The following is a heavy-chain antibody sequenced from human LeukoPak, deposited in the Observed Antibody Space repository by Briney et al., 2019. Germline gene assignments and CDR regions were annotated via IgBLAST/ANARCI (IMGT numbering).Heavy chain of an antibody. J-gene: IGHJ5*02. Sequence: SETLSLTCTVSGGSISTYSWTWIRQPPGKGLEWIGNIYYSGSTNYNPSLKSRVTISIDTSKNQFSLKVSSVTAADTAVYYCARAHSSGWPHMFDPWGQGTLAIVPS. CDR2: IYYSGST. CDR1: GGSISTYS. D-gene: IGHD6-19*01. CDR3: ARAHSSGWPHMFDP. V-gene: IGHV4-59*01.